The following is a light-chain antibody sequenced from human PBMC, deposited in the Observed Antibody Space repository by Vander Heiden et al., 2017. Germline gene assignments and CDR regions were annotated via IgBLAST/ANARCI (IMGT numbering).Light chain of an antibody. J-gene: IGLJ2*01. CDR2: DVS. CDR1: ISDVGAYNH. CDR3: TSYTTSTTWV. V-gene: IGLV2-14*01. Sequence: QSALTQPASVSGSPGQSIAISCTGTISDVGAYNHVSWYQQHPGKAPKLMIYDVSNRPSGVSNRFSGSKSGNTASLTISGLQAEDEADYYCTSYTTSTTWVFGGGTKLTVL.